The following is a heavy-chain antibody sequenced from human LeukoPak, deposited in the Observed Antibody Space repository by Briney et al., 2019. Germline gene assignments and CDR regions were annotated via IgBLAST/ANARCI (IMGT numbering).Heavy chain of an antibody. V-gene: IGHV3-30*18. Sequence: GGSLRLSCAASGFTFSINGMNWARQAPGKGLEWLATISYDGSRSYYADSVEGQFSISRDNSKNTLYLQMNSLRAEDTAVYYCAKQGNVLVAGIDYWGQGTLVTVSS. CDR2: ISYDGSRS. CDR3: AKQGNVLVAGIDY. J-gene: IGHJ4*02. CDR1: GFTFSING. D-gene: IGHD2-21*01.